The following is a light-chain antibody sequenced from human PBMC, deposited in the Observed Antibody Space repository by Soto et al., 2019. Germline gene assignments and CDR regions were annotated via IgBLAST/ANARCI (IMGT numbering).Light chain of an antibody. J-gene: IGKJ5*01. CDR2: SAS. V-gene: IGKV1-27*01. CDR1: QDISVY. CDR3: QKFNTAPLT. Sequence: DIPMTQSPSSLSASVGDRVTITCRASQDISVYLAWYQQKPGKVPKLLIYSASTLQSGVPSRFSGSGFGTDFTLTISSLQPEDVATYYCQKFNTAPLTFGQGTRLEIK.